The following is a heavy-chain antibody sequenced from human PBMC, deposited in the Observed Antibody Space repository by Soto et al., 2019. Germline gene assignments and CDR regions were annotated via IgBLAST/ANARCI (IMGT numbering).Heavy chain of an antibody. Sequence: PXESLSLXGSVACGSMSNYNWNWIRQPAGKGLQWIGRIYSSGSINYNPSLKSRVTMSVDTSKNQFSLKLTSVTAADTAVYYCARQTTYSGRWHDDWGQGTLVTVSS. V-gene: IGHV4-4*07. D-gene: IGHD6-13*01. CDR3: ARQTTYSGRWHDD. J-gene: IGHJ4*02. CDR2: IYSSGSI. CDR1: CGSMSNYN.